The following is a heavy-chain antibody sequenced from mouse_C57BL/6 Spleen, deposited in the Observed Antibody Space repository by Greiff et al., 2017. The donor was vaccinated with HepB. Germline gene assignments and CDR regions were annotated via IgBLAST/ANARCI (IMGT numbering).Heavy chain of an antibody. CDR3: ARDGGLWAWFAY. V-gene: IGHV5-4*01. CDR2: ISDGGSYT. D-gene: IGHD1-1*02. CDR1: GFTFSSYA. Sequence: EVQLVESGGGLVKPGGSLKLSCAASGFTFSSYAMSWVRQTPEKRLEWVATISDGGSYTYYPDNVKGRFTISRDNAKNNLYLQMSHLKSEDTAMYYCARDGGLWAWFAYWGQGTLVTVSA. J-gene: IGHJ3*01.